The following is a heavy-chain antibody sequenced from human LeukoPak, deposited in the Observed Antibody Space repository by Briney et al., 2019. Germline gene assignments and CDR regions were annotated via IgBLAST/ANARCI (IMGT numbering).Heavy chain of an antibody. D-gene: IGHD6-19*01. V-gene: IGHV3-11*01. CDR3: AKDPIAVAGYYFDY. Sequence: GGSQRLSCAASGFTFSDYYMSWIRQAPGKGLEWVSYISSSGSTIYYADSVKGRFTISRDNSKNTLYLQMNSLRAEDTAVYYCAKDPIAVAGYYFDYWGQGTLVTVSS. CDR1: GFTFSDYY. J-gene: IGHJ4*02. CDR2: ISSSGSTI.